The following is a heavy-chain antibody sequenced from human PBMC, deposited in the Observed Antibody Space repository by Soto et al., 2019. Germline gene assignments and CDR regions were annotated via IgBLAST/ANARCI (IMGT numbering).Heavy chain of an antibody. CDR2: IIPIFGTA. CDR3: ARDKSRGTVVTFYYYYGMDV. D-gene: IGHD2-15*01. CDR1: GGTFSSYA. Sequence: SVKVSCKASGGTFSSYAISWVRQAPGQGLEWMGGIIPIFGTASYAQKFQGRVTITADESTSTAYMELSSLRSEDTAVHYCARDKSRGTVVTFYYYYGMDVWGQGTTVTVSS. J-gene: IGHJ6*02. V-gene: IGHV1-69*13.